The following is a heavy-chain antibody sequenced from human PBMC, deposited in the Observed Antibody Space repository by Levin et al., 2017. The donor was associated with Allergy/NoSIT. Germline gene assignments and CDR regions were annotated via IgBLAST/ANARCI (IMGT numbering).Heavy chain of an antibody. V-gene: IGHV3-23*01. D-gene: IGHD5-12*01. CDR1: GFTFSSYA. Sequence: PGGSLRLSCAASGFTFSSYALSWVRQAPGQGLEWVSAIYVSADSTYYSDSVKGRFTISRDSSKNSLYLQMSSLRAEDTAVYYCARSSRGYGTFDSWGQGTLVTVSS. J-gene: IGHJ4*02. CDR3: ARSSRGYGTFDS. CDR2: IYVSADST.